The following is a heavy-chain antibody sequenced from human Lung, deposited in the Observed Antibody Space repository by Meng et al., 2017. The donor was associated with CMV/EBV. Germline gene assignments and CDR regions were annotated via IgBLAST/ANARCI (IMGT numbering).Heavy chain of an antibody. J-gene: IGHJ3*02. V-gene: IGHV3-11*01. CDR2: ISSSGSTI. CDR3: ASILGYCSSTSCYSSAFDI. CDR1: GFTFSDYY. D-gene: IGHD2-2*02. Sequence: SCAASGFTFSDYYMSWIRQAPGKGLEWVSYISSSGSTIYYADSVKGRFTISRDNAKNSLYLQMNSLRAEDTAVYYCASILGYCSSTSCYSSAFDIWGQGTMVTVSS.